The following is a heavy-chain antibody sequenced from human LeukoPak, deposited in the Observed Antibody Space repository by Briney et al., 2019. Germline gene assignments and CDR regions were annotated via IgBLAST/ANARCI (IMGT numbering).Heavy chain of an antibody. Sequence: PGGSLRLSCAASGFTFSSYAMSWVRQAPGKGLEWVSAISGSGGSTYYADSVKGRFTISRDNSKNTLYLQRNSLRAEDTAVYYCAPMAIGGYDYVWGSYPSYYFDYWGQGTLVTVSS. CDR3: APMAIGGYDYVWGSYPSYYFDY. CDR2: ISGSGGST. V-gene: IGHV3-23*01. CDR1: GFTFSSYA. J-gene: IGHJ4*02. D-gene: IGHD3-16*01.